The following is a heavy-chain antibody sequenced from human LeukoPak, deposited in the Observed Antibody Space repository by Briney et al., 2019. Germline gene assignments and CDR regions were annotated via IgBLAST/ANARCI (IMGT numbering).Heavy chain of an antibody. J-gene: IGHJ5*02. Sequence: GGSLRLSCAASGFTFSDYYMSWIRQAPGKGLEWVSAISGSGGSTYYADSVKGRFTISRDNSKNTLYLQMNSLRAEDTAVYYCAKDKAAHRRYNWFDPWGQGPWSPSPQ. CDR3: AKDKAAHRRYNWFDP. D-gene: IGHD2-15*01. CDR1: GFTFSDYY. V-gene: IGHV3-23*01. CDR2: ISGSGGST.